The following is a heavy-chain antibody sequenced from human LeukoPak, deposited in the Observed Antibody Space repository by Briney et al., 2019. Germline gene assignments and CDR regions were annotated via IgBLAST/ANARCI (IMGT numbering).Heavy chain of an antibody. CDR3: ARATSSSGWYYFGY. CDR2: ISTSGNTI. V-gene: IGHV3-11*01. Sequence: PGGSLRLSCAASRFTLSDHSMSWIRQAPGKGLEWVSYISTSGNTIYYADSVKGRFTISRDNAKNSLYLQMNSLRADDTAVYYCARATSSSGWYYFGYWGQGTLVTVSS. J-gene: IGHJ4*02. D-gene: IGHD6-19*01. CDR1: RFTLSDHS.